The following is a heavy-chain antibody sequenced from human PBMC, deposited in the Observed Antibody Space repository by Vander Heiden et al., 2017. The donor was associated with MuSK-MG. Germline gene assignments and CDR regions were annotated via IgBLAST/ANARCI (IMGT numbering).Heavy chain of an antibody. D-gene: IGHD2-21*01. V-gene: IGHV4-31*03. CDR3: ARVFRGDSPLDY. J-gene: IGHJ4*01. CDR1: GGSISSGGYY. CDR2: IYYSRST. Sequence: QVQLQESGPGLVKPSQTLSLTCTVSGGSISSGGYYWSWIRQHPGKGLEWLGYIYYSRSTYYNPSLKSRVTISVDTSKNQFSLKLRSVTAADTAVYYCARVFRGDSPLDYWGHGRLVTVSS.